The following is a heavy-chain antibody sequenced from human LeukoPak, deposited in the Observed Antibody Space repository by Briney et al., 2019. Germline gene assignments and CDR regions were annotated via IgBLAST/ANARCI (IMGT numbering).Heavy chain of an antibody. CDR2: IYYSGST. CDR3: ARDRPVTTHAFDI. D-gene: IGHD4-17*01. CDR1: GGSISSGDYY. V-gene: IGHV4-30-4*08. J-gene: IGHJ3*02. Sequence: PSQTLSLTCTVSGGSISSGDYYWSWIRQPPGKGLEWIGYIYYSGSTYYNPSLKSRVTKSVDTSKNQFSLKLSSVTAADTAVYYCARDRPVTTHAFDIWGQGTMVTVSS.